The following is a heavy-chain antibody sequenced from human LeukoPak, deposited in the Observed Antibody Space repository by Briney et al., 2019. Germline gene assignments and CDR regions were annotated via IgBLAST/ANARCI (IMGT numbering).Heavy chain of an antibody. J-gene: IGHJ3*02. CDR1: GGTFTSYA. CDR3: ARARGTYYYDSSGYGSNALDI. D-gene: IGHD3-22*01. Sequence: SVKVSCKASGGTFTSYAISWVRQAPGQGLEWMGGIIPIIGTANYAQKLQGRVTMTADESTSTAYMELRSLRSEDTAVYYCARARGTYYYDSSGYGSNALDIWGQGTMVTVSS. CDR2: IIPIIGTA. V-gene: IGHV1-69*13.